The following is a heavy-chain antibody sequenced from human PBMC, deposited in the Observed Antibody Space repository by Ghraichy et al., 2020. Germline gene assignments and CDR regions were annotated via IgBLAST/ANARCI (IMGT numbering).Heavy chain of an antibody. CDR1: GGSLSGYY. CDR3: ARGPRADYYDSSGYYYY. CDR2: INHSGST. Sequence: ESLNISCAVYGGSLSGYYWSWIRQPPGKGLEWIGEINHSGSTNYNPSLKSRVTISVDTSKNQFSLKLSSVTAADTAVYYCARGPRADYYDSSGYYYYWGQGTLVTVSS. D-gene: IGHD3-22*01. J-gene: IGHJ4*02. V-gene: IGHV4-34*01.